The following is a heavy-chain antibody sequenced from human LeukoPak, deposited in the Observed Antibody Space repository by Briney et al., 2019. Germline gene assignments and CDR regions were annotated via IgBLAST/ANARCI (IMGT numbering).Heavy chain of an antibody. CDR1: GFTFSSYS. CDR3: ARDPWGTHAY. J-gene: IGHJ4*02. CDR2: ISSGSDYI. Sequence: PGGSLRLSCAASGFTFSSYSMNWVRQAPGKGLEWVSSISSGSDYIYYADSVKGRFTISRDNAKNSLYLQMNSLRVEDTAIYYCARDPWGTHAYWGQGTLVTVSS. V-gene: IGHV3-21*01. D-gene: IGHD3-16*01.